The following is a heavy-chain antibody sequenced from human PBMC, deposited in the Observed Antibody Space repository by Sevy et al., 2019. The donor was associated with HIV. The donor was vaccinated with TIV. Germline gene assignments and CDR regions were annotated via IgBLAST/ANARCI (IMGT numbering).Heavy chain of an antibody. CDR1: GFTFSRYW. D-gene: IGHD2-2*01. J-gene: IGHJ6*02. V-gene: IGHV3-7*03. CDR2: IKLDGSEK. CDR3: ARDCSSSSCLWGMDV. Sequence: GGSLRLSCAASGFTFSRYWMSWVRQTPGKGLELVANIKLDGSEKYYVDSVKGRFTISRDNAKNSLYLQMNSLRAEDTAVYYCARDCSSSSCLWGMDVWGQGTTVTVSS.